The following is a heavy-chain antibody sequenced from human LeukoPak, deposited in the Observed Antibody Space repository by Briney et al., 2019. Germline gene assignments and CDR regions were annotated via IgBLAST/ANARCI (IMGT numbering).Heavy chain of an antibody. Sequence: GGSPRLSGAASGFTFSRGWMHWVRQAPARGLVWVSRINADESSTAYADSVKGRFIISRDNAKNTLYLQMNSLRVEDTAVYYCTRGSYYFNYWGQGTLVTVSS. CDR2: INADESST. V-gene: IGHV3-74*01. CDR1: GFTFSRGW. J-gene: IGHJ4*02. CDR3: TRGSYYFNY.